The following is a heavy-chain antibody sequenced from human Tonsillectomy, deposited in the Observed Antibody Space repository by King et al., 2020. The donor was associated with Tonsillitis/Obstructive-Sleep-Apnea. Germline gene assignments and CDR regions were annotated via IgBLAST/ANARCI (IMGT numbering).Heavy chain of an antibody. Sequence: VQLQESGPGLVKPSQTLSLTCTVSGGSISSGGYYWSWIRRHPGKGLEWVGYIYYSGSTYYNPSLKSRVIISVDTSKNQFSLKLSSVTAADTAVYYCARDCGRFGPLDYWGQGTLVTVPS. CDR1: GGSISSGGYY. CDR3: ARDCGRFGPLDY. CDR2: IYYSGST. V-gene: IGHV4-31*03. D-gene: IGHD3-16*01. J-gene: IGHJ4*02.